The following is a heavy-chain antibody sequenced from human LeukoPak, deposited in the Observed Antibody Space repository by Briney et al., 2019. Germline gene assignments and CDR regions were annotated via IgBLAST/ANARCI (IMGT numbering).Heavy chain of an antibody. CDR3: ARDSPNEAILWWSIDY. CDR1: GFTFSSYS. D-gene: IGHD2-21*01. V-gene: IGHV3-21*01. J-gene: IGHJ4*02. Sequence: PGGSLRLSCAASGFTFSSYSMNWVRQAPGKGLEWVSSISTSSSYIYYADSVKGRFTISRDNAKISLFLQMNSLRAEDTAVYYCARDSPNEAILWWSIDYWGQGTLVTVSS. CDR2: ISTSSSYI.